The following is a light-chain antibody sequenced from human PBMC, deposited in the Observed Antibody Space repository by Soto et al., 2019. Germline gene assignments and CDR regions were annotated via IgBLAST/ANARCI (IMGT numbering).Light chain of an antibody. CDR1: QTISSDY. V-gene: IGKV3-20*01. CDR3: QPYNNWPLS. J-gene: IGKJ4*01. CDR2: GAA. Sequence: EILLTQSPGTLSLSPGERATLSCRASQTISSDYLAWYQQKPGQAPRLLIFGAATRAADIPDRFSGSGSGTDFTLTISRLEPEDFAIYYCQPYNNWPLSFGGGTKV.